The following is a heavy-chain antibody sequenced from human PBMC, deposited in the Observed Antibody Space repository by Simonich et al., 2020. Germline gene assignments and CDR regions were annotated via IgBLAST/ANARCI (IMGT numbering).Heavy chain of an antibody. J-gene: IGHJ4*02. Sequence: QVQLVQSGAEVKKPGSSVKVSCKASGGTFSSYAISWVRQDPGKGLEWMGGIIAILGIENYQQKFQGRVRITADKPTSTDYMELSSLRSEDTAVYYCARTNTMRELDTMVRGVDYFDYWGQGTLVTVSS. CDR3: ARTNTMRELDTMVRGVDYFDY. D-gene: IGHD3-10*01. CDR2: IIAILGIE. CDR1: GGTFSSYA. V-gene: IGHV1-69*09.